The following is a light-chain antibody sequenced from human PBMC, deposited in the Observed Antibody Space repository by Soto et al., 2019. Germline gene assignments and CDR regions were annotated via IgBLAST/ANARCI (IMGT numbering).Light chain of an antibody. CDR3: QQSYSSPPT. CDR1: QSISSW. CDR2: AAS. J-gene: IGKJ1*01. Sequence: DIQMSQAASSVSASVGDRVTITCRASQSISSWLAWYQQKPGKAPKLLIFAASSLQSGVPSRFSGSRSGPDFTLTISSLQPEDFATYYCQQSYSSPPTFGQGTKVDIK. V-gene: IGKV1-39*01.